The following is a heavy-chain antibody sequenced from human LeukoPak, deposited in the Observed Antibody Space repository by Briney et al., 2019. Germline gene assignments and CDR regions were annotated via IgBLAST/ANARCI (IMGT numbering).Heavy chain of an antibody. D-gene: IGHD3-10*01. CDR3: ARGRRVFGGFQH. V-gene: IGHV4-59*12. J-gene: IGHJ1*01. CDR2: IYYSGST. CDR1: GGSISSYY. Sequence: PSETLSLTCTVSGGSISSYYWSWIRQPPGKGLEWIGYIYYSGSTNYNPSLKSRVTISVDTSKNQFSLKLSSVTAADTAVYYCARGRRVFGGFQHWGQGTLVTVSS.